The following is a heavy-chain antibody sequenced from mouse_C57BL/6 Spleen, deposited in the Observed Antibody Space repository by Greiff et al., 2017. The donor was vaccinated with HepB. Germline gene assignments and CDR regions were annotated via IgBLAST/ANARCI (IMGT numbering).Heavy chain of an antibody. V-gene: IGHV1-69*01. CDR3: ATGGSSYGFDY. J-gene: IGHJ2*01. CDR2: IDPSDSYT. D-gene: IGHD1-1*01. Sequence: QVQLQQPGAELVMPGASVKLSCKASGYTFTSYWMHWVKQRPGQGLEWIGEIDPSDSYTNYNQKFKGKSTLTVDKSSSTAYMQLSSLTSEDSAVYYCATGGSSYGFDYWGQGTTLTVSS. CDR1: GYTFTSYW.